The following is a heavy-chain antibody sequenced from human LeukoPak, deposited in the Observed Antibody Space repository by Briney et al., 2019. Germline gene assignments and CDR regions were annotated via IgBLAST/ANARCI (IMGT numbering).Heavy chain of an antibody. CDR2: ISGSGGST. J-gene: IGHJ4*02. Sequence: PGGSLRLSCAASGFTVNNNRMGWVRQAPGKGLEWVSAISGSGGSTYYADSVKGRFTISRDNSKNTLYLQMNSLRAEDTAVYYCAKFGQGFGESFFDYWGQGTLVTVSS. V-gene: IGHV3-23*01. CDR1: GFTVNNNR. CDR3: AKFGQGFGESFFDY. D-gene: IGHD3-10*01.